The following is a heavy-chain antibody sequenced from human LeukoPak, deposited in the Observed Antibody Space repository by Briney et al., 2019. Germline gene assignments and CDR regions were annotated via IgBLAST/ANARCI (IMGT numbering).Heavy chain of an antibody. Sequence: GSLRLSCAVSGFTFSTYAMTWVRQAPGKGLEWIGEIYHSGTTNYNPSLKSRVTISVDKSKNQFSLNLTSVTAADTAIYYCARDGRAYSSSSYFDYWGQGTLVPVSS. V-gene: IGHV4-4*02. J-gene: IGHJ4*02. CDR2: IYHSGTT. D-gene: IGHD6-6*01. CDR3: ARDGRAYSSSSYFDY. CDR1: GFTFSTYAM.